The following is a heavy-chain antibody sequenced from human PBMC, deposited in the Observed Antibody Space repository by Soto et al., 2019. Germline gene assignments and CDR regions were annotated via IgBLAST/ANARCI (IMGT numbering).Heavy chain of an antibody. J-gene: IGHJ4*02. D-gene: IGHD3-9*01. CDR1: GFSLSTSGVG. V-gene: IGHV2-5*02. Sequence: QITLKESGPTLVKPTQTLTLTCTFSGFSLSTSGVGVGWIRQPPGKALEWLELIYWDDDKSYSPSLKSRLTISKYTSKTQVVLTMTNMDPVDTATYYCAHMTPTGYYYFDYWAREPWSPSPQ. CDR2: IYWDDDK. CDR3: AHMTPTGYYYFDY.